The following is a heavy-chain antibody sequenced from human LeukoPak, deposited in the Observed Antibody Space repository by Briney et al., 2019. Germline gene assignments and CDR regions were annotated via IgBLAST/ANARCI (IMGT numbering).Heavy chain of an antibody. CDR3: AKAAGYRTIYGFDP. D-gene: IGHD6-13*01. CDR2: IYYSGTS. J-gene: IGHJ5*02. Sequence: PSETLSLTCTVSGGSIRSSHWSWIRQPPGKGLEFIGYIYYSGTSNYNPSLKSRVTMSVDTSNNQFSLKLNSVTAADTAVYYCAKAAGYRTIYGFDPWGQGTLVTVSS. CDR1: GGSIRSSH. V-gene: IGHV4-59*01.